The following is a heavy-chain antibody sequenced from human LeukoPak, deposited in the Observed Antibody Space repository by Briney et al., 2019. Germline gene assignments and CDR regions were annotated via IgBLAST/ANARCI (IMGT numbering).Heavy chain of an antibody. D-gene: IGHD3-16*01. CDR3: AASLGYYYYYMDV. V-gene: IGHV4-59*01. J-gene: IGHJ6*03. Sequence: SETLSLTCTVSGGSISSYYWSWIRQPPGKGLEWIGYIYYSGSTNYNPSLKSRVTISVDTSRNQFSLKLSSVTAADTAVYYCAASLGYYYYYMDVWGKGTTVTISS. CDR2: IYYSGST. CDR1: GGSISSYY.